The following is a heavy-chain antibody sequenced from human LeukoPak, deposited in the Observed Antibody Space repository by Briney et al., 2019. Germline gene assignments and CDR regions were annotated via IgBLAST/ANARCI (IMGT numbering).Heavy chain of an antibody. CDR3: ARGTNTAMVSGWFDP. D-gene: IGHD5-18*01. CDR2: IYYSGST. V-gene: IGHV4-39*07. CDR1: GGSISSSSYY. Sequence: SETLSLTCTVSGGSISSSSYYWGWIRQPPGKGLEWIGSIYYSGSTYYNPSLKSRVTISVDTSKNQFYLKLSSVTAADTAVYYCARGTNTAMVSGWFDPWGQGTLVTVSS. J-gene: IGHJ5*02.